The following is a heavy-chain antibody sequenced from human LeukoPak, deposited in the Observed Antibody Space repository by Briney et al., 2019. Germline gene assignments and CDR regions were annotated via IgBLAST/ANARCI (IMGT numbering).Heavy chain of an antibody. Sequence: PSETLSLTCTVSGGSISSYYWSWIRQPAGKGLEWIGRIYTSGSTNYNPSLKSRVTISVDKSKNQFSLKLSSVTAADTAVYYCARDTTGTTSHWFDPWGQGTLVTVSS. CDR1: GGSISSYY. CDR3: ARDTTGTTSHWFDP. D-gene: IGHD1-1*01. V-gene: IGHV4-4*07. CDR2: IYTSGST. J-gene: IGHJ5*02.